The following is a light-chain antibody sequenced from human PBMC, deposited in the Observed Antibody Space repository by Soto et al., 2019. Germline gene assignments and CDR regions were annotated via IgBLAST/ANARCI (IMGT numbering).Light chain of an antibody. CDR1: QSVERF. V-gene: IGKV3-11*01. CDR2: DAS. Sequence: ETVLTQSPDTLSLSPGERATLSCRASQSVERFLAWFQQKPGQPPRLLISDASNRATGIPARFSGSGSGTDFTLTISSLEPEDSALYYCQQRRNWPPITFGQGTRLEIK. J-gene: IGKJ5*01. CDR3: QQRRNWPPIT.